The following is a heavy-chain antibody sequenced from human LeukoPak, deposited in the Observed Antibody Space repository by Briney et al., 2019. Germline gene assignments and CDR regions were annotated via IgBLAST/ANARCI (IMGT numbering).Heavy chain of an antibody. D-gene: IGHD5-24*01. V-gene: IGHV3-74*01. Sequence: GGSLRLSCAAAGFTFSSYWMHWVRQAPGKGLVWVSRINTDGSSRIYADSVKGRFTISRDNAKNTLYLQMNSLRAEDTAVYYCARNRDGYKSLEFDYWGQGTLVTVSS. CDR1: GFTFSSYW. CDR2: INTDGSSR. J-gene: IGHJ4*02. CDR3: ARNRDGYKSLEFDY.